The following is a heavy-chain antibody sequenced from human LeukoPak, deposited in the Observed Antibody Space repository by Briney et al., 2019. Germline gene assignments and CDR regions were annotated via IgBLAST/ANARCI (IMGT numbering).Heavy chain of an antibody. Sequence: SETLCLTCAVYGGSFSGYYWSWIRQPPGKGLEWIGEINHSGSTNYNPSLKSRVTISVDTSKNQSSLKLSSVTAADTAVYYCAVPNLYDILLQTYAFDIWGQGTMVTVSS. CDR3: AVPNLYDILLQTYAFDI. D-gene: IGHD3-9*01. CDR2: INHSGST. V-gene: IGHV4-34*01. CDR1: GGSFSGYY. J-gene: IGHJ3*02.